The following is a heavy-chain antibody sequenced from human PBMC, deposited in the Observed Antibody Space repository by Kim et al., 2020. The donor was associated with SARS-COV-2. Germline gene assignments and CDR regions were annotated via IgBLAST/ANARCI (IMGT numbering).Heavy chain of an antibody. D-gene: IGHD3-9*01. J-gene: IGHJ4*02. V-gene: IGHV1-46*01. CDR3: ARDPRSRYDILTAFDY. CDR1: GYTFTSYY. CDR2: INPSGGST. Sequence: ASVKVSCKASGYTFTSYYMHWVRQAPVQGLEWMGIINPSGGSTSYAQKFQGRVTMTRDTSTSTVYMELSSLRSEDTAVYYCARDPRSRYDILTAFDYWGQGTLVTVSS.